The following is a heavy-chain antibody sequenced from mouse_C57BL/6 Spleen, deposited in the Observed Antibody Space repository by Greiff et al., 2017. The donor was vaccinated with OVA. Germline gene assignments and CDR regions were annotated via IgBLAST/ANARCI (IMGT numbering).Heavy chain of an antibody. D-gene: IGHD2-12*01. Sequence: VQLQQSGPELVKPGASVKIPCKASGYTFTDYNMDWVKQSHGKSLEWIGDINPNNGGTIYNQKFKGKATLTVDKSSSTAYMELRSLTSEDTAVYYCTMVYDGGFAYWGQGTLVTVSA. CDR3: TMVYDGGFAY. J-gene: IGHJ3*01. CDR1: GYTFTDYN. CDR2: INPNNGGT. V-gene: IGHV1-18*01.